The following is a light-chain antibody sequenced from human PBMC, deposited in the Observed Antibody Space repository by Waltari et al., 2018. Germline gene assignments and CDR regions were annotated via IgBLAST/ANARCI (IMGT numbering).Light chain of an antibody. CDR2: DVNAII. CDR3: SSYTSGSAYV. Sequence: QSALTQPASVSGSPGQSITISCTGTSSDVGGFNYVSWYQQHPGKAPRLMISDVNAIISRPPGLSVRVSCCRSANTAARTIAGLHAEDEADYYCSSYTSGSAYVFGTETKITVL. CDR1: SSDVGGFNY. V-gene: IGLV2-14*03. J-gene: IGLJ1*01.